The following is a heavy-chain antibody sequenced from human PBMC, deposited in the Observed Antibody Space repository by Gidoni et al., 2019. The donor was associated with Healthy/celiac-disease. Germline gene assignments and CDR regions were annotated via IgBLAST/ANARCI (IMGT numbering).Heavy chain of an antibody. CDR1: GFTFSSYA. Sequence: EVQLLESGGGLVQPGGSLRRSCAASGFTFSSYAMCWVRQAPGKGLEWGSAISGSGGSTYYSDSVKGRFTISRDNSKNTLYLQMNSLRAEDTAVYYCAKDLLTRNFDWFYGMDVWGQGTTVTVSS. CDR2: ISGSGGST. D-gene: IGHD3-9*01. CDR3: AKDLLTRNFDWFYGMDV. J-gene: IGHJ6*02. V-gene: IGHV3-23*01.